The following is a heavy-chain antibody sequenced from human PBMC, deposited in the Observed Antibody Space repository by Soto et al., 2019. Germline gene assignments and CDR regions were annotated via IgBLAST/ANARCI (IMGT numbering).Heavy chain of an antibody. Sequence: TGGSLRLSCAASGFTLSSFFMHWVRQGPGKGLVWVSRINNDGSSTTYADSVKGRFTISRDNAKNTLYLQMNSLRAEDTAVYYCVRGEGGWETYWGQGTLVTVSS. D-gene: IGHD6-19*01. J-gene: IGHJ4*02. V-gene: IGHV3-74*03. CDR2: INNDGSST. CDR1: GFTLSSFF. CDR3: VRGEGGWETY.